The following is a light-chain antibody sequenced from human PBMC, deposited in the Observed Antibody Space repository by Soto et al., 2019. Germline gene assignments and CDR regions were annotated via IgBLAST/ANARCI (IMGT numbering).Light chain of an antibody. CDR1: QSVLYSSNNKNY. J-gene: IGKJ1*01. CDR2: WAS. V-gene: IGKV4-1*01. CDR3: QQYDSSPPT. Sequence: DIVMTQSQDSLAVSLGERATINCKSSQSVLYSSNNKNYLTWYQQKPGQPPKLFIYWASTRESGVPDRFSGSGSGTDFTLSISSLQAEEVAVYYCQQYDSSPPTFGQGTKVEIK.